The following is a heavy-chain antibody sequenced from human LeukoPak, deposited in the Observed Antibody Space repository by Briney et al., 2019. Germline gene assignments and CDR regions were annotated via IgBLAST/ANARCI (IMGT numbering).Heavy chain of an antibody. D-gene: IGHD6-13*01. CDR1: EFTFSSYA. CDR2: IRSTGGGT. V-gene: IGHV3-23*01. J-gene: IGHJ4*02. Sequence: GGSLRLSCAASEFTFSSYAMSWVRQTPGKGLGWVSGIRSTGGGTYYADSVKGRFTISRDNSKNTLYLQMNSLGAEDTAVYYCAKELAAVGVPSFDSWGQGTLVTVSS. CDR3: AKELAAVGVPSFDS.